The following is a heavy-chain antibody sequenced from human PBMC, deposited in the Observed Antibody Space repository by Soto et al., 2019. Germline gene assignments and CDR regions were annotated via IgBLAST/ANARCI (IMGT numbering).Heavy chain of an antibody. D-gene: IGHD3-22*01. J-gene: IGHJ1*01. CDR1: GGTFSSYA. CDR2: IIPIFGTA. V-gene: IGHV1-69*06. Sequence: SVKVSCKASGGTFSSYAISWVRQAPGQGLEWMGGIIPIFGTANYAQKFQGRVTITADKYTSTAYMELCSLRSEDTAVYYCARAPAYYYDSSGYFAEYFQHWGQGTLVTVSS. CDR3: ARAPAYYYDSSGYFAEYFQH.